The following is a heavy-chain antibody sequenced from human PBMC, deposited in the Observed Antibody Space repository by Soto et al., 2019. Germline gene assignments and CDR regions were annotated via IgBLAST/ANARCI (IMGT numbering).Heavy chain of an antibody. D-gene: IGHD6-6*01. V-gene: IGHV4-30-4*01. CDR1: GGSISSDDYY. CDR3: ARDRSNSPDYFDY. Sequence: QVQLQESGPGLAKPSQTLSLTCTVSGGSISSDDYYWSWIRQPPGKGLEWIGYIYYSGSTSYNPSLKSRLTISLDTSKNQFSLKLSSVSAADTAVYYCARDRSNSPDYFDYWGQGTLVTVSS. J-gene: IGHJ4*02. CDR2: IYYSGST.